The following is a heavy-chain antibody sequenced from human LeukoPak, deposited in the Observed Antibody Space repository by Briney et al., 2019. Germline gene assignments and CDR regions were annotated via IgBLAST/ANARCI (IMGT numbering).Heavy chain of an antibody. CDR3: ARGDGYNFFDY. CDR2: IYVDGTT. Sequence: GGSLRLSCAASGFTVGSNYMSWVRQAPGKGLEWVSVIYVDGTTYYADSVKGRFTISRDNSKNTLSLQMNSLRAEDTAVYYCARGDGYNFFDYWGQGTLVTVSS. V-gene: IGHV3-53*01. J-gene: IGHJ4*02. D-gene: IGHD5-24*01. CDR1: GFTVGSNY.